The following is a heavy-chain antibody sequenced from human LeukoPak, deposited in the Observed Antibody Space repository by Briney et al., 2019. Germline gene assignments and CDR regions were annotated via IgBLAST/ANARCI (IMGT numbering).Heavy chain of an antibody. CDR1: GFTFSSYA. D-gene: IGHD3-22*01. V-gene: IGHV3-23*01. CDR2: ISGSGGST. Sequence: GGSLRLSCAASGFTFSSYAMSWVRQAPGKGLEWVSAISGSGGSTYYADSVKGRFAISRDNSKNTLYLQMNSLRAEDTAVYYCARGYYYDSSGYKSPNYYYYYGMDVWGQGTTVTVSS. J-gene: IGHJ6*02. CDR3: ARGYYYDSSGYKSPNYYYYYGMDV.